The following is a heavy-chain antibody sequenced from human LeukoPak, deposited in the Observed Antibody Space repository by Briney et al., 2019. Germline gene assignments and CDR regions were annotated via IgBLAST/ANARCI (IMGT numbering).Heavy chain of an antibody. CDR2: IIPIFGTA. CDR3: ARAPLPQSVYCSSTNCPVWFDP. D-gene: IGHD2-2*01. V-gene: IGHV1-69*05. Sequence: SVKVSCKASGGTFSSYAISWVRQAPGQGLEWMGGIIPIFGTANYAQKFQGRVTITTDESTSTAYMELSSLRSEDTAVHYCARAPLPQSVYCSSTNCPVWFDPWGQGTLVTVSS. CDR1: GGTFSSYA. J-gene: IGHJ5*02.